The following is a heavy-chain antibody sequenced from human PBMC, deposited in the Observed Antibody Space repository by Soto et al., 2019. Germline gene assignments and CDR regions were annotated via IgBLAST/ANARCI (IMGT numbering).Heavy chain of an antibody. J-gene: IGHJ4*02. V-gene: IGHV3-23*01. Sequence: GGSLRLSCAASGFTFSSYAMSWVRQAPGKGLEWVSAISGSGGSTYYADSVKGRFTISRDNSKNTLYLQMNSLRAEDTAVYYCAKDIGRDWNDGDYFDYWGQGTLVTVSS. D-gene: IGHD1-1*01. CDR3: AKDIGRDWNDGDYFDY. CDR1: GFTFSSYA. CDR2: ISGSGGST.